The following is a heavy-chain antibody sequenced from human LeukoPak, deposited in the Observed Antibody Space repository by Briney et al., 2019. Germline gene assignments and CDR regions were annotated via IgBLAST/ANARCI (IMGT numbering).Heavy chain of an antibody. J-gene: IGHJ4*02. D-gene: IGHD3-10*01. Sequence: GASVKVSCKASGYTFTSYDINWVRQATGQGLEWMGWMNPNSGNTGYAQKFQGRVTITTDESTSTAYMELSSLRSEDTAVYYCARAAGYYGSGSYYISGYFDYWGQGTLVTVSS. CDR2: MNPNSGNT. V-gene: IGHV1-8*03. CDR1: GYTFTSYD. CDR3: ARAAGYYGSGSYYISGYFDY.